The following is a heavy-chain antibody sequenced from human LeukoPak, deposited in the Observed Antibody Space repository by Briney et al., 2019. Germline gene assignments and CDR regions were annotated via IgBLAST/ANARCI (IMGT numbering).Heavy chain of an antibody. CDR3: ATDRLHYMVRGVLRSLEGFDP. CDR2: FDPEDGET. CDR1: GYSLIELP. D-gene: IGHD3-10*01. V-gene: IGHV1-24*01. J-gene: IGHJ5*02. Sequence: SVKVSCNFSGYSLIELPLQWVRQAPGKGLGWMGGFDPEDGETIYAQKFQGRVSMTEDTSTDTAYMELSSLRSEDTAVYYCATDRLHYMVRGVLRSLEGFDPWGQGTLVTVSS.